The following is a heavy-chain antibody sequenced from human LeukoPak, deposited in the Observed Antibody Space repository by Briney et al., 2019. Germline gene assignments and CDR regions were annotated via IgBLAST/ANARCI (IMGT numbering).Heavy chain of an antibody. V-gene: IGHV4-59*01. CDR1: GGSISGYY. Sequence: PSETLSLTCAVSGGSISGYYWSWIRQPPGKGLEWIGFIYYTGNTNYNPSLKSRLTISVDTSKNQFSLKVSSVTAADTAVYYCVRSKSGTYGWFDPWGQGTLVTASS. J-gene: IGHJ5*02. CDR2: IYYTGNT. CDR3: VRSKSGTYGWFDP. D-gene: IGHD4-17*01.